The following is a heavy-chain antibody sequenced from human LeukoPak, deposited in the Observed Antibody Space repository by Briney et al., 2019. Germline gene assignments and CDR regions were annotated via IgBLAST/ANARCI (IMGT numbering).Heavy chain of an antibody. CDR2: INHSGST. V-gene: IGHV4-34*01. J-gene: IGHJ4*02. Sequence: PSETLSLTCAVYGGSFSGYYWSWIRQPPGKGLEGIGEINHSGSTKYNPSLKSRVTISVHTSKNQFSLKLSSVTAADTAVYYCARVSGYDSDFDYWGQGTLVTVSS. D-gene: IGHD5-12*01. CDR3: ARVSGYDSDFDY. CDR1: GGSFSGYY.